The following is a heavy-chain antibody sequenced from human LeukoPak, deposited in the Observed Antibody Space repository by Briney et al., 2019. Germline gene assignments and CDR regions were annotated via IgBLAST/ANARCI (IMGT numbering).Heavy chain of an antibody. V-gene: IGHV3-30*03. CDR2: ISYDGSDK. CDR1: GFTFSSHA. D-gene: IGHD1-1*01. J-gene: IGHJ4*02. CDR3: AREYRGWYFDH. Sequence: GRSLRLSCAASGFTFSSHAMHWVRQAPGKGLEWVAIISYDGSDKYYADSVKGRFTISRDNSKNTLDLQMNSLRVEDTAVYYCAREYRGWYFDHWGQGTLVTVSS.